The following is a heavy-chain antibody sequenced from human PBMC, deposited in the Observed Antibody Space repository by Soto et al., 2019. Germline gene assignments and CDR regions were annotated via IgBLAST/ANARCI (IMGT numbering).Heavy chain of an antibody. D-gene: IGHD4-17*01. CDR1: GFTVSSNY. J-gene: IGHJ1*01. Sequence: GGSLRLSCAASGFTVSSNYMSWVRQAPGKGLEWVSVIYSGGSTYYADSGKGRFTISRDNSKNTLYLQMNSLRAEDTAVYYCARDQAYGDYVYQHWGQGTLVTVSS. CDR2: IYSGGST. CDR3: ARDQAYGDYVYQH. V-gene: IGHV3-66*01.